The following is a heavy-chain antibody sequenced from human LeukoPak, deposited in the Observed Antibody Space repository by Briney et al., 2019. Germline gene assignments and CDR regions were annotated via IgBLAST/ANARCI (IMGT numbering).Heavy chain of an antibody. Sequence: PGGSLRLSCAASGFTFSSYATSWVRQAPGKGLEWVGFIRSKAYGGTTEYAVSVKGGFTISRDDSKSIAYLQMNSLKTEDTAVYYCTRGSTGHYDFWSGYHFDYWGQGTLVTVSS. D-gene: IGHD3-3*01. CDR2: IRSKAYGGTT. CDR1: GFTFSSYA. V-gene: IGHV3-49*04. CDR3: TRGSTGHYDFWSGYHFDY. J-gene: IGHJ4*02.